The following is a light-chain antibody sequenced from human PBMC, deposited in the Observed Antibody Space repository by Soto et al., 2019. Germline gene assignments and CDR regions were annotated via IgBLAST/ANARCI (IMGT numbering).Light chain of an antibody. Sequence: MNNSPAALSASVGDRVTITCRASQGIRNDLDWFQQKPGKAPKLLIYAASNLQSGVPARFSGSGSGTDFTLTISSLQPEDFATYYCQQYDNLPWTFGPGTKVDIK. J-gene: IGKJ3*01. CDR1: QGIRND. V-gene: IGKV1-6*01. CDR3: QQYDNLPWT. CDR2: AAS.